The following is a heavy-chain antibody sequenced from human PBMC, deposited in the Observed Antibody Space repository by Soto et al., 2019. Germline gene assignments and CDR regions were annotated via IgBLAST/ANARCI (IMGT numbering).Heavy chain of an antibody. Sequence: PGESLKISCKGSGYSFTSYWIGWVRQMPGKGLEWMGIIYPGDSDTRYSPSFQGQVTISADKSISTAYLQWSSLKASDTAMYYCARRQRFLEWLPTDYYYYGMDVWGQGTTVTVSS. V-gene: IGHV5-51*01. D-gene: IGHD3-3*01. CDR2: IYPGDSDT. CDR3: ARRQRFLEWLPTDYYYYGMDV. CDR1: GYSFTSYW. J-gene: IGHJ6*02.